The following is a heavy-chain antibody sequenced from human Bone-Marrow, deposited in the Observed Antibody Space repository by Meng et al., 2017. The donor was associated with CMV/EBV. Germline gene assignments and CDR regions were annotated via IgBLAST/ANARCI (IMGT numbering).Heavy chain of an antibody. CDR2: ISGSGGST. J-gene: IGHJ6*02. CDR1: GFTFSSYA. D-gene: IGHD6-6*01. Sequence: GESLKISCAASGFTFSSYAMSWVRQAPGKGLEWVSAISGSGGSTYYADSVKGRLTISRDNSKNTLYLQMNSLRAEDTAVYYCAKSVNIAARPAYYYGMDVWGQGATVTVSS. V-gene: IGHV3-23*01. CDR3: AKSVNIAARPAYYYGMDV.